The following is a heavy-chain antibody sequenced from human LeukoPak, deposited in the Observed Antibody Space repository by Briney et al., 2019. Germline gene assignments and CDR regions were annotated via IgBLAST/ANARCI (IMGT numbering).Heavy chain of an antibody. CDR1: GYTFSDYY. V-gene: IGHV1-2*02. D-gene: IGHD3-16*01. CDR3: ARDLSSYVISDDY. J-gene: IGHJ4*02. Sequence: ASVKVSCKTSGYTFSDYYIHWVRQAPGQGLEWMGGVYPKTGGTNYAREFEGRVTMTRDTFISTAYMELSRLTSDDTAVYYCARDLSSYVISDDYWGQGTLVTVSS. CDR2: VYPKTGGT.